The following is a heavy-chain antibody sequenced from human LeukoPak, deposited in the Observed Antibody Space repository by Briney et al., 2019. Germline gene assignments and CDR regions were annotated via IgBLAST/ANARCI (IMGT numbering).Heavy chain of an antibody. CDR2: IYSGGST. D-gene: IGHD2-15*01. J-gene: IGHJ4*02. Sequence: GGSLRLSCAASGFTFSSYSMNWVRQAPGKGLEWVSVIYSGGSTYYADSVKGRFTISRDNSKNTLYLQMNSLRAEDTAVYYCARDYCSGGSCSEYWGQGTLVTVSS. CDR3: ARDYCSGGSCSEY. V-gene: IGHV3-53*01. CDR1: GFTFSSYS.